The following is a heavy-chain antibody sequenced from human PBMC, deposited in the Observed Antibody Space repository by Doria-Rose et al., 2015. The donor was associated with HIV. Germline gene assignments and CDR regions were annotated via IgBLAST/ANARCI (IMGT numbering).Heavy chain of an antibody. D-gene: IGHD6-13*01. J-gene: IGHJ4*02. Sequence: QESGPALVKPTETLTLTCTVSGVSLSSPGMGVSWIRQPPGKALEWLANIFSDDERSYKTSLKSRLTISRGTSKSQVVLTKTDMDPVDTATYYCARIKSSRWYHKYYFDFWGQGTLVIVSA. CDR2: IFSDDER. V-gene: IGHV2-26*01. CDR3: ARIKSSRWYHKYYFDF. CDR1: GVSLSSPGMG.